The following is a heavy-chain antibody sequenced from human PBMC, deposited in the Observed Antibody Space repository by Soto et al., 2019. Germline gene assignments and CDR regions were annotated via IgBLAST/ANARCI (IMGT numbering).Heavy chain of an antibody. Sequence: SETLSLTCTVSGGSINSYYWSWSRQPPGKGLEWIGYIYYSGSTNYNPSLKSRVIISVDTSKNQFSLKLSSVTAADTAVYYCARSRRDGCTNGGGYLFAEPAYHMSGWGKGTTVTVAS. CDR3: ARSRRDGCTNGGGYLFAEPAYHMSG. D-gene: IGHD2-8*01. V-gene: IGHV4-59*01. CDR1: GGSINSYY. J-gene: IGHJ6*03. CDR2: IYYSGST.